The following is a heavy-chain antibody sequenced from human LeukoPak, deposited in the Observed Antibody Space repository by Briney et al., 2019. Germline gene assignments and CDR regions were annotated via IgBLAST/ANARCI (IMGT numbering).Heavy chain of an antibody. D-gene: IGHD6-19*01. CDR3: ARGTYSSGWYYFDY. V-gene: IGHV3-30-3*01. CDR2: ISYDGSNK. J-gene: IGHJ4*02. Sequence: GGSLRLSCAATGFTFSSYAMHWVRQAPGKGLEWVAVISYDGSNKYYADSVKGRFTISRDNSKNTLYLQMNSLRAEDTAVYYCARGTYSSGWYYFDYWGQGTLVTVSS. CDR1: GFTFSSYA.